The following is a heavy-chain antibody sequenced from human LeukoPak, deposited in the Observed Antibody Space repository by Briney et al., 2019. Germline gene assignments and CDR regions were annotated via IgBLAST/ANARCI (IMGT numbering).Heavy chain of an antibody. J-gene: IGHJ3*02. Sequence: SETLSLTCTLSGDSISSSSFYWAWIRQPPGKGLECIGTIYYSGITYYSSSLKSRVTISVDTSKNQFSLKLSSVSAADTAVYFCARSGPAAGRPDAFDIWGQGAMVTVSS. V-gene: IGHV4-39*07. D-gene: IGHD2-2*01. CDR3: ARSGPAAGRPDAFDI. CDR2: IYYSGIT. CDR1: GDSISSSSFY.